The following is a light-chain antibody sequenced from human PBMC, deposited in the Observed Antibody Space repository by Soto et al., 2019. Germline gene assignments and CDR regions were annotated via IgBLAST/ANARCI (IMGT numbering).Light chain of an antibody. CDR1: SSDIGGNS. V-gene: IGLV1-51*01. CDR3: GSWDSRLSAYG. J-gene: IGLJ1*01. Sequence: QSVLTQPPSVSAAPGQKVTISCSGSSSDIGGNSVSWYQQLPGTAPKLLIYDDNKRPSGIPDRFSGSKSGTSATLGITGFQTGDEADYYCGSWDSRLSAYGFATGTKVTV. CDR2: DDN.